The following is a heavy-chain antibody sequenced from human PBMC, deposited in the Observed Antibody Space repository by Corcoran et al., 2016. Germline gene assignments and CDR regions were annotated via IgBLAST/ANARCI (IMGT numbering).Heavy chain of an antibody. CDR2: IRSKANSYAT. CDR3: TRPYYYDSRGVDY. D-gene: IGHD3-22*01. J-gene: IGHJ4*02. Sequence: EVQLVESGGGLVQPGGSLKLSCAASGFTFSGSAMHWVRQASGKGLEWVGRIRSKANSYATAYAASVKGRFTISRDDSKNTAYLQMNSLKTEETAVYYCTRPYYYDSRGVDYWGQGTLVTVSS. CDR1: GFTFSGSA. V-gene: IGHV3-73*02.